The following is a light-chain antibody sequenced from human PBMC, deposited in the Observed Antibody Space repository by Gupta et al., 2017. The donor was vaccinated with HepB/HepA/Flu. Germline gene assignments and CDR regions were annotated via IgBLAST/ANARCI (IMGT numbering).Light chain of an antibody. J-gene: IGLJ1*01. CDR3: AAWDDSLNGRYV. V-gene: IGLV1-44*01. CDR1: SSNIGSNI. Sequence: QSLLTQPPSASGTPRPTAPNSCSGISSNIGSNIVNWYQRLPGAAPKLIIYSDDQRPSGVPARFSGSKSGTSASLAISGLQSEDEADYYCAAWDDSLNGRYVFGTGTTVTLL. CDR2: SDD.